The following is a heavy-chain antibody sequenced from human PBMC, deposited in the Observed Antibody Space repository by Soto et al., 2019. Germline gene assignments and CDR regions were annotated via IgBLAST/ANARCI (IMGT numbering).Heavy chain of an antibody. CDR2: INPNSGGT. CDR1: GYTFTGYY. CDR3: ARRPVGVWFGEGDDAFDI. Sequence: ASVKVSCKASGYTFTGYYMHWVRQAPGQGLEWMGWINPNSGGTNYAQKFQGWVTMTRETSISTAYMELSRLRSDDTAVYYCARRPVGVWFGEGDDAFDIWGQGTMVTVSS. D-gene: IGHD3-10*01. V-gene: IGHV1-2*04. J-gene: IGHJ3*02.